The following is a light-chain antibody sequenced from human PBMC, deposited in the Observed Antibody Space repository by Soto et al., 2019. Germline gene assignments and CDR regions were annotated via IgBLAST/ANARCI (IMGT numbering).Light chain of an antibody. J-gene: IGLJ3*02. V-gene: IGLV2-14*01. CDR2: EVS. CDR1: NSDVGGYNY. Sequence: QSALTQPASVSGSPGQSITISCTGTNSDVGGYNYVSWYQQYPGKAPKLMIYEVSNRPSGVSNRFSGSKSGNTASLTISGLQAEDEVDYYCSSYTSSILVFGGGTKLTVL. CDR3: SSYTSSILV.